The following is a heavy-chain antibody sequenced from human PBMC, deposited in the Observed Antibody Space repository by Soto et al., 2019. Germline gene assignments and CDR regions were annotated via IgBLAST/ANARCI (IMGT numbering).Heavy chain of an antibody. CDR1: GYTFTAFW. CDR3: ARIYCTTTTCDSWFDP. D-gene: IGHD2-2*01. Sequence: GESLKISCTGFGYTFTAFWISWVRQMPGKGLEWMGRIDPGDTYATYSPAFQGHVTISADKATSTAYLQWSSLKASDTAMYFCARIYCTTTTCDSWFDPWGQGTLVTVSS. V-gene: IGHV5-10-1*01. J-gene: IGHJ5*02. CDR2: IDPGDTYA.